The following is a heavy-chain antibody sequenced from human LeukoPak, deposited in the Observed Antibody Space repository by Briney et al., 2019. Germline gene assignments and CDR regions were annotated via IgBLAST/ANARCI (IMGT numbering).Heavy chain of an antibody. V-gene: IGHV1-8*01. D-gene: IGHD3-3*01. CDR2: MNPNSGNT. J-gene: IGHJ6*02. CDR1: GYTFTIYD. Sequence: ASVTVSCTASGYTFTIYDINWVRQATGQGLEWMGWMNPNSGNTGYAQKFQGRVTMTRNTSISTAYMELSSLRSEDTAVYYCARAQRITIFGVVIWGSYGMDVWGQGTTVTVSS. CDR3: ARAQRITIFGVVIWGSYGMDV.